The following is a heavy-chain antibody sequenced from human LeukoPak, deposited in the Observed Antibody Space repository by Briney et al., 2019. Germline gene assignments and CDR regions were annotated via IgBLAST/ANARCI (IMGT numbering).Heavy chain of an antibody. CDR1: GFTFSSYA. Sequence: GGSLRLSCAASGFTFSSYAMSWVRQAPGKGLEWVSAISGSGGSTYYADSVKGRFTISRDNSKNTLYLQMNSLRAEDTAVYYCAKDPRPVVVVAASWFDPWGQGNLVTVSS. CDR2: ISGSGGST. V-gene: IGHV3-23*01. CDR3: AKDPRPVVVVAASWFDP. J-gene: IGHJ5*02. D-gene: IGHD2-15*01.